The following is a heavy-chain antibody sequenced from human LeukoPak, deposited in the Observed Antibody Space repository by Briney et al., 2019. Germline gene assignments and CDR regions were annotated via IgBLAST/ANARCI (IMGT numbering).Heavy chain of an antibody. CDR3: ARADVVVVAATVDYYMDV. CDR2: IYYSGST. V-gene: IGHV4-39*01. D-gene: IGHD2-15*01. Sequence: ASETLSLTCTVSGASITGGSYYWSWIRQPAGKGLEWIGSIYYSGSTYYNPSLKSRVTISVDTSKNQFSLKLSSVTAADTAVYYCARADVVVVAATVDYYMDVWGKGTTVTVSS. CDR1: GASITGGSYY. J-gene: IGHJ6*03.